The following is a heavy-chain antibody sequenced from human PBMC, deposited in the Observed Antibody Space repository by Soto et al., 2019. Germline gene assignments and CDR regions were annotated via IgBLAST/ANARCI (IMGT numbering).Heavy chain of an antibody. V-gene: IGHV4-4*07. CDR3: ARGGRDGFDV. CDR1: GGSISTFY. Sequence: QVQLQESGPGLVKPSETLSLTSNVSGGSISTFYWNWIRQSAGKGLEWVGRIYITGSTNYNPSFGTRVSMSVDTSKNQFSLKLTSVTAADTAVYFCARGGRDGFDVWGQGTMVTVSS. CDR2: IYITGST. J-gene: IGHJ3*01. D-gene: IGHD3-10*01.